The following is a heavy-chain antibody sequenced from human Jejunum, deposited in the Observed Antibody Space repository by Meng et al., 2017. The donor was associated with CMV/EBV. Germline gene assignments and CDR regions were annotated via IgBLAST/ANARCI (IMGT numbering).Heavy chain of an antibody. J-gene: IGHJ4*02. CDR3: GDPPAGY. Sequence: TLYLTCVVSGGSLIGTNWWNWVRQPPGRGLEWIGEIFHTGTTNYNPSLKSRVTISIDNSKNRFSLKLTSVTAADTAVYFCGDPPAGYWGQGVLVTVSS. CDR1: GGSLIGTNW. V-gene: IGHV4/OR15-8*02. CDR2: IFHTGTT.